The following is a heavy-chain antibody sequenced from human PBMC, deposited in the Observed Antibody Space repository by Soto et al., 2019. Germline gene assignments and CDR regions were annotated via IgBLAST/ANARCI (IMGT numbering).Heavy chain of an antibody. J-gene: IGHJ5*02. V-gene: IGHV4-34*01. D-gene: IGHD4-17*01. CDR1: GGSFSGYY. CDR2: INHSGST. Sequence: QVQLQQWGAGLLKPSETLSLTCAVYGGSFSGYYWSWIRQPPGKGLEWIGEINHSGSTNYNPSLKSRVTISVDTSKNQFSLKLSSVTAADTAVYYCATYYGESWFDPWGQGTLVTVSS. CDR3: ATYYGESWFDP.